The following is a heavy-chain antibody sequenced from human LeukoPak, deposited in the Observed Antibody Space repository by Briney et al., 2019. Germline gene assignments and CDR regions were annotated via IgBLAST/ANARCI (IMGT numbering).Heavy chain of an antibody. CDR1: GGSINSY. CDR2: ISGSGTI. V-gene: IGHV4-4*07. CDR3: ARDSGTTGEVKFDP. Sequence: PSETLSLACTVSGGSINSYWSWIRQPAGKGLEWIGRISGSGTITYNPALQSRLSISIDTSKNQFSLKLMSVTAADTAVYYCARDSGTTGEVKFDPWGQGTLVTVSS. J-gene: IGHJ5*02. D-gene: IGHD3-10*01.